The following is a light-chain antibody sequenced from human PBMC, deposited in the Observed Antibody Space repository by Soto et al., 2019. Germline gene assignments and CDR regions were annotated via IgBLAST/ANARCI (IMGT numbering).Light chain of an antibody. CDR2: YER. CDR1: NIGRKS. Sequence: SYELTQPPSVSVAPGKTARITCGGNNIGRKSVHWYQQKPGQAPVMVIYYERDRPSGIPERFSGSNSGNTATLTISRVEAGDEADYYCQVWDSSSDHVVFGGGTKLTV. V-gene: IGLV3-21*04. CDR3: QVWDSSSDHVV. J-gene: IGLJ2*01.